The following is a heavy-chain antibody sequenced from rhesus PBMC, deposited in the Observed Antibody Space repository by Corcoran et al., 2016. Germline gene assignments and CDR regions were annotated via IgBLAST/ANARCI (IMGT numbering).Heavy chain of an antibody. Sequence: QVQLQESGPGLVKPSETLSLTCAVSGYSISSGYGWSWIRQPPGKGLEWIGYISYSGGTSYNPSLKSRVTISRVTSKNQFSLKLSSVTAADTAVYYCAASGWSEGYFDYWGQGVLVTVSS. CDR1: GYSISSGYG. CDR3: AASGWSEGYFDY. V-gene: IGHV4-122*02. CDR2: ISYSGGT. J-gene: IGHJ4*01. D-gene: IGHD6S26*01.